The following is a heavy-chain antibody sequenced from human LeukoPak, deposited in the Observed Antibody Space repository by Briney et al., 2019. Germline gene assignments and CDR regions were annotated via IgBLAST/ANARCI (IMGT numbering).Heavy chain of an antibody. J-gene: IGHJ6*02. CDR1: GFTFDDYA. D-gene: IGHD6-19*01. CDR2: ISWDSKNI. V-gene: IGHV3-9*01. CDR3: ARGNRDSSGFYYYYGMDV. Sequence: GRSLRLSCAASGFTFDDYAMFWVRQAPGKGLEWVSGISWDSKNIGYAASVKCRFTISRDNAKNSLHLQLSSLRAEDTAFYYCARGNRDSSGFYYYYGMDVWGQGTTVTVSS.